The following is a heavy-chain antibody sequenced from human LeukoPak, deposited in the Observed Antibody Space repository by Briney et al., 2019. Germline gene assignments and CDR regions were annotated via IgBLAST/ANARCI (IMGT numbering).Heavy chain of an antibody. CDR1: GGTFSSYA. D-gene: IGHD3-22*01. CDR3: ARTTYYYDSSGYYLGY. CDR2: IIPIFGTA. V-gene: IGHV1-69*13. J-gene: IGHJ4*02. Sequence: SVKVSCKASGGTFSSYAISWVRQAPGQGLEWMGGIIPIFGTANYAQKFQGRVTITADESTSTAYVELSSLRSEDTAVYYCARTTYYYDSSGYYLGYWGQGTLVTVSS.